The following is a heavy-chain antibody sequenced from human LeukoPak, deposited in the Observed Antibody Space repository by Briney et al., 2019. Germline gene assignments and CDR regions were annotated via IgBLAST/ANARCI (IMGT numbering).Heavy chain of an antibody. CDR3: ARDAYSSGPEYFQH. Sequence: AASVKVPCKASGGTFSSYAISWVRQAPGQGLEWMGGIIPIFGTANYAQKFQGRVTITADKSTSTAYMELSSLRSEDTAVYYCARDAYSSGPEYFQHWGRDTLVTVSS. V-gene: IGHV1-69*06. J-gene: IGHJ1*01. D-gene: IGHD6-19*01. CDR1: GGTFSSYA. CDR2: IIPIFGTA.